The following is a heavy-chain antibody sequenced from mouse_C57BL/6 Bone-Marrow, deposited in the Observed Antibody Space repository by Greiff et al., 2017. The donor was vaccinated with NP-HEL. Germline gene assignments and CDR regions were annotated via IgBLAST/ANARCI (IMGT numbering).Heavy chain of an antibody. V-gene: IGHV1-72*01. CDR1: GYTFTSYW. CDR2: IDPNSGGT. J-gene: IGHJ3*01. D-gene: IGHD2-3*01. CDR3: AGPVYDCYWRFAY. Sequence: QVQLQQPGAELVKPGASVKLSCKASGYTFTSYWMHWVKQRPGRGLEWIGRIDPNSGGTKYNEKFKSKATLTVDKPSRTAYLQLSSLTSEASAVFYCAGPVYDCYWRFAYWGQGTLVTVSA.